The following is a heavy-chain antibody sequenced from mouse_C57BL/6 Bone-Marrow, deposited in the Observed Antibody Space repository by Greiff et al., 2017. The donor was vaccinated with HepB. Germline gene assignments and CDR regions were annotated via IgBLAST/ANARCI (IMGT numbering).Heavy chain of an antibody. CDR2: ISSGGDYI. Sequence: EVKLMESGEGLVKPGGSLKLSCAASGFTFSSYAMSWVRQTPEKRLEWVAYISSGGDYIYYADTVKGRFTISRDNARNTLYLQMSSLKSEDTAMYYCTSDHYYGSSSYYFDYWGQGTTLTVSS. D-gene: IGHD1-1*01. V-gene: IGHV5-9-1*02. J-gene: IGHJ2*01. CDR3: TSDHYYGSSSYYFDY. CDR1: GFTFSSYA.